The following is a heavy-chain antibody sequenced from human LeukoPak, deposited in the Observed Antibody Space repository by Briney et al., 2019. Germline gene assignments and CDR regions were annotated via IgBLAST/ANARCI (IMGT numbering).Heavy chain of an antibody. CDR2: IYHSGST. CDR3: ARAEIPRYCSSTSCYMDYGMDV. CDR1: GGSISSGGYP. V-gene: IGHV4-30-2*01. J-gene: IGHJ6*02. Sequence: SQTLSLTCAVSGGSISSGGYPWSWIRQPPGKSLGWIGYIYHSGSTYYNPALKTLVTISVDRSKNQLSLKLSSVTAADTAVYYCARAEIPRYCSSTSCYMDYGMDVWGQGTTVTVSS. D-gene: IGHD2-2*02.